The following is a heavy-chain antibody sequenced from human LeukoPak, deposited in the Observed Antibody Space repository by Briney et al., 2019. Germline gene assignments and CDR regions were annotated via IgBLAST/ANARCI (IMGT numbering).Heavy chain of an antibody. Sequence: KSSETLSLTCAVYGGSFSGYYWSWIRQPPGKGLEWIGEINHSGSTNYNPSLKSRVTIPVDTSKNQFSLKLSSVTAADTAVYYCARGVFWSGYYIRWFDPWGQGTLVTVSS. D-gene: IGHD3-3*01. V-gene: IGHV4-34*01. CDR1: GGSFSGYY. J-gene: IGHJ5*02. CDR3: ARGVFWSGYYIRWFDP. CDR2: INHSGST.